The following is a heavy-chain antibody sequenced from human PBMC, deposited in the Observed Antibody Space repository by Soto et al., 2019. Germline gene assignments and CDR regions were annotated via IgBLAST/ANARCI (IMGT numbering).Heavy chain of an antibody. D-gene: IGHD4-4*01. Sequence: ASVKVSCKASGGTFSSYAISWVRQAPGQGLEWMGGIIPIFGTANYAQKFQGRVTITADESTSTAYMELSSLRSEDTAVYYCAREISTVTKFEDWFDPWGQGTLVTVSS. CDR1: GGTFSSYA. V-gene: IGHV1-69*13. CDR2: IIPIFGTA. J-gene: IGHJ5*02. CDR3: AREISTVTKFEDWFDP.